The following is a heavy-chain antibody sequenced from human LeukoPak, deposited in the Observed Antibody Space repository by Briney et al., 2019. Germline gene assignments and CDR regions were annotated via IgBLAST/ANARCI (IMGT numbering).Heavy chain of an antibody. V-gene: IGHV1-69*10. CDR3: ARSGGSNFDY. D-gene: IGHD2-15*01. J-gene: IGHJ4*02. CDR2: INPILGIA. Sequence: SVKVSCKASGYTFTGYYMHWVRQAPGQGLEWMGWINPILGIANYAQKFQGRVTITADKSTSTAYMELSSLRSEDTAVYYCARSGGSNFDYWGQGTLVTVSS. CDR1: GYTFTGYY.